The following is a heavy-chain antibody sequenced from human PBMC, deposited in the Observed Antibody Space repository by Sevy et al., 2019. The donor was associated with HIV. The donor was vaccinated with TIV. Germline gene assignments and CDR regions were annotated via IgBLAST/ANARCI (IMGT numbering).Heavy chain of an antibody. CDR3: ALGRQQWPTDF. CDR1: GFTFSNYA. D-gene: IGHD6-13*01. V-gene: IGHV3-23*01. J-gene: IGHJ4*02. Sequence: GGSLRLSCAASGFTFSNYAMAWVRQAPGKRLEWVSTITDSEKTYYTESVKGRFSISRDISKNTLFLQMNSLRTEDTAVYYWALGRQQWPTDFWGQGTLVTVS. CDR2: ITDSEKT.